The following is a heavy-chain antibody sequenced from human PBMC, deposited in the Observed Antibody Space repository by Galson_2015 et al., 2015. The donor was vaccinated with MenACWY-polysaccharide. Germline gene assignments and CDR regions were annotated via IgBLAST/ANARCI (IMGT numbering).Heavy chain of an antibody. Sequence: ETLSLTCPVSGDSINYSSYFWGWIRRPPGQGLEWIGAIYHSGSTYYNPSLKSRVTISIDTSKKQFSLKLGSVTAADTAVYYCARLYGEGEYYFDYWGQGALVTVSS. CDR2: IYHSGST. CDR3: ARLYGEGEYYFDY. D-gene: IGHD3-10*01. CDR1: GDSINYSSYF. J-gene: IGHJ4*02. V-gene: IGHV4-39*01.